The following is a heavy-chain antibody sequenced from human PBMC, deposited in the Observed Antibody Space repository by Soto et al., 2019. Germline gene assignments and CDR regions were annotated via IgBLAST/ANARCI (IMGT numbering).Heavy chain of an antibody. J-gene: IGHJ4*02. CDR3: ATAVRGCAWSY. CDR1: GFTFSGYW. D-gene: IGHD6-19*01. V-gene: IGHV3-7*01. Sequence: EVKLEEAGGGLVQTGGSLRLSCAVSGFTFSGYWMRWVRQSPGRGLEGVANIKDDGSQTYYVGSVRGRFTISRDNGQNSLYLHMNSLRVEDTAVYYCATAVRGCAWSYWRQGTLVTVSS. CDR2: IKDDGSQT.